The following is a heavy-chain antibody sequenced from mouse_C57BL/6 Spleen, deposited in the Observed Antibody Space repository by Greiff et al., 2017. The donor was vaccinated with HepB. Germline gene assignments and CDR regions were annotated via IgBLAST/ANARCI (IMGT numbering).Heavy chain of an antibody. V-gene: IGHV1-55*01. CDR1: GYTFTSYW. Sequence: VKLQQPGAELVKPGASVKMSCKASGYTFTSYWITWVKQRPGQGLEWIGDIYPGSGSTNYNEKFKSKATLTVDTSSSTAYMQLSSLTSEDSAVYYCARSSHWYFDVWGTGTTVTVSS. CDR2: IYPGSGST. J-gene: IGHJ1*03. D-gene: IGHD1-1*01. CDR3: ARSSHWYFDV.